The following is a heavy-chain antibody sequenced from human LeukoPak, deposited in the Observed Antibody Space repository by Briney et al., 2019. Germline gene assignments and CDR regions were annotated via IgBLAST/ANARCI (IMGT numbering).Heavy chain of an antibody. J-gene: IGHJ6*03. D-gene: IGHD2-15*01. Sequence: GGSLRLSCAASIFSLSDNWMSWVRQPPGKGLQWVSVIYNDGTTYYADSVKGRFTISRDNSKNMLYLQMNSLRAEDTAVYYCAREICGGSCNPPSYMDVWGNGTTVTVSS. V-gene: IGHV3-53*01. CDR2: IYNDGTT. CDR3: AREICGGSCNPPSYMDV. CDR1: IFSLSDNW.